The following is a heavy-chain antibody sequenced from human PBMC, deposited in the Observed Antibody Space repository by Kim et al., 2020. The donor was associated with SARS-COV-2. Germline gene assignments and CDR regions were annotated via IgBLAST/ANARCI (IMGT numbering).Heavy chain of an antibody. Sequence: GGSLGLSCAASGFTFSSYAMSWVRQAPGKGLEWVSAISGSGGSTYYAESVKGRFTISRDNSKNTLYLQMNSLRAEDTAVYYCAKAKKRNDVSDWFDPWGQGTLVTVSS. D-gene: IGHD1-1*01. CDR2: ISGSGGST. V-gene: IGHV3-23*01. CDR3: AKAKKRNDVSDWFDP. CDR1: GFTFSSYA. J-gene: IGHJ5*02.